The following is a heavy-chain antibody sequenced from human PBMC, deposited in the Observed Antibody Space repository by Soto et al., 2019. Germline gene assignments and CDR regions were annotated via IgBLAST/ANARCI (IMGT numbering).Heavy chain of an antibody. CDR1: GYTFTSYD. J-gene: IGHJ4*02. V-gene: IGHV1-8*01. CDR2: MNPNSGNT. CDR3: ARRSYLVGHYFGSGSLGY. Sequence: QVQLVQSGAEVKKPGASVKVSCKASGYTFTSYDINWVRQATGQGLEWMGWMNPNSGNTGYAQKFQGSVNSTSNTAIRKAYLERGSLRSEDTAVYYCARRSYLVGHYFGSGSLGYWGQGALVTVSS. D-gene: IGHD3-10*01.